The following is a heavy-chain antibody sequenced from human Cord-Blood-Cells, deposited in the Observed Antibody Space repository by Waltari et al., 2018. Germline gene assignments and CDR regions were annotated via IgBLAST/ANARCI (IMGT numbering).Heavy chain of an antibody. D-gene: IGHD2-2*01. CDR2: INPNSGGT. J-gene: IGHJ5*02. CDR1: GYTFTDYY. Sequence: QVQLVQSGAEVKKPGASVKVSCKASGYTFTDYYMHWVRQAPGQGLEWMGWINPNSGGTNYAQKFQGWVTMTRDTSISTAYMELSRLRSDDTAVYYCARGKDIVVVPAAMDWFDPWGQGTLVTVSS. CDR3: ARGKDIVVVPAAMDWFDP. V-gene: IGHV1-2*04.